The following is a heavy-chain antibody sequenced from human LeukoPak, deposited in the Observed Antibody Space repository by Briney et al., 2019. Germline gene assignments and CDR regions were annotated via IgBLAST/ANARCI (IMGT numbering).Heavy chain of an antibody. D-gene: IGHD2-15*01. Sequence: PSETLSLTCTVSGGSISSSSYYWGWIRQPPGKGLEWIGSSYYSGSTYYNPSLKSRVTISVDTSKNQFSLKLSSVTAADTAVYYCARLGYCSGGSCLAFDYWGQGTLVTVSS. V-gene: IGHV4-39*01. CDR3: ARLGYCSGGSCLAFDY. CDR2: SYYSGST. CDR1: GGSISSSSYY. J-gene: IGHJ4*02.